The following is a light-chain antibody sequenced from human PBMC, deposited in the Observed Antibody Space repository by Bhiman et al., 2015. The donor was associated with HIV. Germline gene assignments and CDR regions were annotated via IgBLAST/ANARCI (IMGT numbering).Light chain of an antibody. J-gene: IGLJ1*01. Sequence: GSVAPGQTASITCSGDKLGDKYACWYQQKPGQSPVLVIYQDSERPSGIPERFSGSNSGNTATLTISGTQAMDEADYYCQAWDSSTGVFGTGTKVTVL. CDR1: KLGDKY. CDR2: QDS. CDR3: QAWDSSTGV. V-gene: IGLV3-1*01.